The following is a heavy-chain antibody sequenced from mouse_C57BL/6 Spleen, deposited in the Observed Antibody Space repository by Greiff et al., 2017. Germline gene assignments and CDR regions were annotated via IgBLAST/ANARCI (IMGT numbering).Heavy chain of an antibody. D-gene: IGHD1-1*01. Sequence: EVKLVESGGGLVQPKGSLKLSCAASGFSFNTYAMNWVRQAPGKGLEWVARIRSKSNNYATYYADSVKDRFTISRDDSESMLYLQMNNLKTEDTAMYYCVGGSSYPYYAMDYWGQGTSVTVSS. J-gene: IGHJ4*01. V-gene: IGHV10-1*01. CDR2: IRSKSNNYAT. CDR1: GFSFNTYA. CDR3: VGGSSYPYYAMDY.